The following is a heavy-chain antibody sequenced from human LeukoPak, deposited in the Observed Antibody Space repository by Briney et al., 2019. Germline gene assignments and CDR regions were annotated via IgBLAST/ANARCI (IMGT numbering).Heavy chain of an antibody. CDR3: ARDVGVRYFDWFLLGY. D-gene: IGHD3-9*01. CDR1: GGSISSYY. CDR2: IYYSGST. V-gene: IGHV4-59*01. J-gene: IGHJ4*02. Sequence: SETLSLTCTVSGGSISSYYWSWIRQPPGKGLGWIGYIYYSGSTNYNPSLKSRVTISVDTSKNQFSLKLSSVTAADTAVYYCARDVGVRYFDWFLLGYWGQGTLVTVSS.